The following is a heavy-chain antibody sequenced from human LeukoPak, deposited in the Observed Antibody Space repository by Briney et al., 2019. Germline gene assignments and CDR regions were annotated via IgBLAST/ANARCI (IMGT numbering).Heavy chain of an antibody. V-gene: IGHV3-30*02. Sequence: GGSLRLSCAASGFTFSSYGMHWVRRAPGKGLEWVAFIRYDGGNKYYADSVKGRFTISRDNSKNTLYLQMNSLRAEDTAVYYCAKDSLRKHIVVVPAAPPGWFDPWGQGTLVTVSS. CDR2: IRYDGGNK. J-gene: IGHJ5*02. CDR3: AKDSLRKHIVVVPAAPPGWFDP. CDR1: GFTFSSYG. D-gene: IGHD2-2*01.